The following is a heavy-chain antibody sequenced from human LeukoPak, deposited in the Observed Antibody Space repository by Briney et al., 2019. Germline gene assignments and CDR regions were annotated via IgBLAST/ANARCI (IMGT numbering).Heavy chain of an antibody. CDR1: GFTFSSYA. CDR2: VGSSGSI. Sequence: GGSLRLSCEAAGFTFSSYAMNWVRQAPGRGLEWVSAVGSSGSIHYSDSVRGRFTISRDNSMSTLYLQMNSRRDEDTAIYYCARGTSWISPDWYMDVWGEGTTVTVSS. J-gene: IGHJ6*03. CDR3: ARGTSWISPDWYMDV. D-gene: IGHD1-14*01. V-gene: IGHV3-23*01.